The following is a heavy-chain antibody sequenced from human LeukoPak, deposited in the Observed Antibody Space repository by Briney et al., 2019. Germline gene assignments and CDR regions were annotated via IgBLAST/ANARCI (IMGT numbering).Heavy chain of an antibody. CDR3: ARLANSGYTDFDY. D-gene: IGHD3-22*01. J-gene: IGHJ4*02. CDR2: IYPGDSDI. Sequence: GESLKISCVGSGYRFSTYWIAWARQMPGKGLEWMGIIYPGDSDIRYSPSFQGQVTISADKSISTAYLQWSSLKASDTAMYYCARLANSGYTDFDYWGQGTLVTVSS. CDR1: GYRFSTYW. V-gene: IGHV5-51*01.